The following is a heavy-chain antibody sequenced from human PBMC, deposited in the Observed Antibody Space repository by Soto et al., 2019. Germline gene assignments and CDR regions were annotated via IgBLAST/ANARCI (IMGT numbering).Heavy chain of an antibody. Sequence: GESMKLCCKGSEYSFTSYWSGWVRKMPGKGLEWMGIIYPGDSDTRYSPSFQGQVTISADKSISTAYLQWSSLKASDTAMYYCASLRYCSSTSCSHFDYWGQGTLVTVSS. CDR1: EYSFTSYW. V-gene: IGHV5-51*01. CDR2: IYPGDSDT. D-gene: IGHD2-2*01. J-gene: IGHJ4*02. CDR3: ASLRYCSSTSCSHFDY.